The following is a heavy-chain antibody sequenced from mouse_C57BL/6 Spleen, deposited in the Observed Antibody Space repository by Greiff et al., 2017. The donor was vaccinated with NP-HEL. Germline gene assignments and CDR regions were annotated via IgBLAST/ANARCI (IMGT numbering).Heavy chain of an antibody. V-gene: IGHV1-74*01. CDR3: AVTPWDDRFAY. CDR2: IHPSDSDT. J-gene: IGHJ3*01. CDR1: GYTFTSYW. Sequence: QVQLQQPGAELVKPGASVKVSCKASGYTFTSYWMHWVKQRPGQGLEWIGRIHPSDSDTNYNQKFKGKATLTVDKSSSTAYLQLSSLTSEDSAVYYCAVTPWDDRFAYWGQGTLVTVSA. D-gene: IGHD4-1*01.